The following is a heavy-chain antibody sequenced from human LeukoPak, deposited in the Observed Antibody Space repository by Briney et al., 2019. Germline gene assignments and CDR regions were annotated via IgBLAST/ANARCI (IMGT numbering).Heavy chain of an antibody. J-gene: IGHJ4*02. V-gene: IGHV1-2*02. D-gene: IGHD3-22*01. Sequence: ASVRVSCKASGYTFTGYYMHWVRQAPGQGLEWMGWINPNSGGTNYAQKFQDRVTMTRDTSISTVYMELSRLRSDDTAVYYCARVKNYYDSSGPSSHWGQGTLVTVSS. CDR1: GYTFTGYY. CDR2: INPNSGGT. CDR3: ARVKNYYDSSGPSSH.